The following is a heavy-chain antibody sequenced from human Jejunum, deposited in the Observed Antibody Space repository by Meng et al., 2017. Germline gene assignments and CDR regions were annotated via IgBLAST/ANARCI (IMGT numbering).Heavy chain of an antibody. CDR2: IKSIRDGGTV. Sequence: GESLKISCVGSGFIFSSVWMSWVRQAPGKGLEWIGRIKSIRDGGTVAYAAPAKGRFTISRDDSQNTLFLQVDSLKTEDTADYYCTTSDSGDYAGIWGQGTRVTVSS. CDR1: GFIFSSVW. D-gene: IGHD4-17*01. V-gene: IGHV3-15*05. J-gene: IGHJ4*02. CDR3: TTSDSGDYAGI.